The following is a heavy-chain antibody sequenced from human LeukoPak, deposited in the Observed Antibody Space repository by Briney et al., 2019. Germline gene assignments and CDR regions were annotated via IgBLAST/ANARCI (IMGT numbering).Heavy chain of an antibody. D-gene: IGHD4-17*01. CDR2: INPNSGST. V-gene: IGHV1-2*02. CDR1: GYTFTGYY. Sequence: SVNVSSKASGYTFTGYYMHSVRQAPGQGLEWMGWINPNSGSTNYAQKFQGRVTMTRDPSISTAFRDLSRLRSDDTAVYFCARRGNYGDYFDYWGQGTLVSVSS. CDR3: ARRGNYGDYFDY. J-gene: IGHJ4*02.